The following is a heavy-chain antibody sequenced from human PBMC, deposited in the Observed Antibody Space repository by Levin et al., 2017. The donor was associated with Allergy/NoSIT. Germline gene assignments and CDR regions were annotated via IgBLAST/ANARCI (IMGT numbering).Heavy chain of an antibody. J-gene: IGHJ3*02. D-gene: IGHD3-16*02. CDR3: ATHITFGGVIVISANAFDI. CDR2: INSDGSST. Sequence: LSLPCAASGFTFSSYWMHWVRQAPGKGLVWVSRINSDGSSTSYADSVKGRFTISRDNAKNTLYLQMNSLRAEDTAVYYCATHITFGGVIVISANAFDIWGQGTMVTVSS. CDR1: GFTFSSYW. V-gene: IGHV3-74*01.